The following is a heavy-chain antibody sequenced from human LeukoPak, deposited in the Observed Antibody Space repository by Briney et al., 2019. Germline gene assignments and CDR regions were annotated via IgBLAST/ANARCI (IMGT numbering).Heavy chain of an antibody. D-gene: IGHD6-13*01. Sequence: GGSLRLSCAASGFTVSSNYMSWVRQAPGKGLEWVSVIYSVGSTYYADSVKGRFTISRDNSKNTLYLQMNSLRAEDTAVYYCARVDLQQPQLRHFDYWGQGTLVTVSS. CDR1: GFTVSSNY. CDR2: IYSVGST. J-gene: IGHJ4*02. CDR3: ARVDLQQPQLRHFDY. V-gene: IGHV3-66*01.